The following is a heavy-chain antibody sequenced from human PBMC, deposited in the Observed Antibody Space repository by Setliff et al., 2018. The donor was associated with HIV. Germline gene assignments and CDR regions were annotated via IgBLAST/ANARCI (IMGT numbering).Heavy chain of an antibody. D-gene: IGHD3-9*01. CDR1: GDSINSGPYS. Sequence: SETLSLTCTVSGDSINSGPYSWGWIRQPPGKGLESIGSISYGGNTYYNPSLKSRVLISGDTSKNQFALKLSSVTAADTAMYYCARDQSDYNVLTGFGDFDYWGHGTLVTVAS. CDR2: ISYGGNT. V-gene: IGHV4-39*02. CDR3: ARDQSDYNVLTGFGDFDY. J-gene: IGHJ4*01.